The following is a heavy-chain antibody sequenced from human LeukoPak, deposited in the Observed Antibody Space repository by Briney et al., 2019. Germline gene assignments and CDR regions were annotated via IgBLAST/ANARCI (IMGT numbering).Heavy chain of an antibody. CDR2: IYSGGST. V-gene: IGHV3-66*02. D-gene: IGHD3-16*01. CDR3: AIMVIPYYFDY. Sequence: AGGSLRLSCAASGFTVSSNYMSWVRRAPGKGREWVSVIYSGGSTYYADSVRGRFTISRDNSKNTLYLQMNSLRAEDTAVYYCAIMVIPYYFDYWGQGTLVTVSS. J-gene: IGHJ4*02. CDR1: GFTVSSNY.